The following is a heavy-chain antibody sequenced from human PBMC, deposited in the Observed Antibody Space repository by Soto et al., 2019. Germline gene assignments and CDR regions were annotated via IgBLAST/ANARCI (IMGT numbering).Heavy chain of an antibody. CDR1: GATFNFYS. D-gene: IGHD3-10*01. Sequence: QVQLVQSGAEVKRPGSSVKVSCNASGATFNFYSINWVRQAPGLGLEWMGRVNPILRMSNYAQRFQGRVTMTAYKSTSTAYMELSGLRSEDTAIYYCATSYGSGYRAFDFWGQGALVTVSS. CDR3: ATSYGSGYRAFDF. V-gene: IGHV1-69*04. CDR2: VNPILRMS. J-gene: IGHJ4*02.